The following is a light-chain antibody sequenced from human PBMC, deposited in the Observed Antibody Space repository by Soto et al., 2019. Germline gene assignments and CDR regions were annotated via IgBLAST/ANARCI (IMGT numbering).Light chain of an antibody. V-gene: IGLV2-23*01. CDR3: CSYAGSSTPYV. J-gene: IGLJ1*01. CDR1: SSDVGSYNL. CDR2: EGS. Sequence: QSVLTQPASVSGSPGQSITISCTGTSSDVGSYNLVSWYQQHPGKAPKLMIYEGSKRPSGVSNRFSGSKSGNTASLTISGLQAEDEADYYCCSYAGSSTPYVFGTWTKLTVL.